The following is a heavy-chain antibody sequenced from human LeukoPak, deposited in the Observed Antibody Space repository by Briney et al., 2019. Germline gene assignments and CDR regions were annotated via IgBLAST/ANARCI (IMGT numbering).Heavy chain of an antibody. V-gene: IGHV3-23*01. D-gene: IGHD3-22*01. J-gene: IGHJ4*02. CDR3: ADLGTTYYYDHSTY. CDR1: GFSFSNYA. CDR2: ISGFGSSP. Sequence: GGPLRLSCVASGFSFSNYAISWVRQAPGKGLEWVSGISGFGSSPYYADSVKGRFTISRDNSKNTLYLQMNSLRAEDTAVYYCADLGTTYYYDHSTYWGRGNLVTVSS.